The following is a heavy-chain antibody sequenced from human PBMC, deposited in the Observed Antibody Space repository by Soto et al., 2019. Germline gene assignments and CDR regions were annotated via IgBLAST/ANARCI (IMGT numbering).Heavy chain of an antibody. CDR2: INAGNGNT. V-gene: IGHV1-3*01. D-gene: IGHD6-13*01. Sequence: GASVKVSCKASGYTFTSYAMHWVRQAPGQRLEWMGWINAGNGNTKYSQKFQGRVTITRDTSASTAYMELSSLRSEDTAVYYCARTTRAAAATRGFDYWGQGTLVTVSS. CDR3: ARTTRAAAATRGFDY. J-gene: IGHJ4*02. CDR1: GYTFTSYA.